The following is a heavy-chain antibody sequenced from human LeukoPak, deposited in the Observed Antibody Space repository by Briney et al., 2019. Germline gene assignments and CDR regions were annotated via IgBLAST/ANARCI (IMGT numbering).Heavy chain of an antibody. J-gene: IGHJ5*02. CDR2: VSSDGSGT. CDR1: GFTFSSYL. D-gene: IGHD6-13*01. Sequence: GGSLRLSCAASGFTFSSYLMHWVRQAPGKGLVWVPRVSSDGSGTTHADSVKGRFTISRDNAKNTLYLQMNTLRAEDTAVYYCARDGSSWSNWLDPWGQGTLVTVSS. CDR3: ARDGSSWSNWLDP. V-gene: IGHV3-74*01.